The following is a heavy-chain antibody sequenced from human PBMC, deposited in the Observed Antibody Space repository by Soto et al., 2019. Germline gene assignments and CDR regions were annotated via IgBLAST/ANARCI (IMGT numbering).Heavy chain of an antibody. J-gene: IGHJ4*02. CDR2: INAGNGNT. V-gene: IGHV1-3*05. CDR1: GYTFSSYA. CDR3: ARGGPPIDY. D-gene: IGHD3-10*01. Sequence: QVQLVQSGAEEKKPGASVKVSCKASGYTFSSYAMHWVRQAPGQRLEWMGWINAGNGNTKYSLKFQGRVTVSRDTSASTAYMELSSLRSEDTAVYYCARGGPPIDYWGQGTLVTVSS.